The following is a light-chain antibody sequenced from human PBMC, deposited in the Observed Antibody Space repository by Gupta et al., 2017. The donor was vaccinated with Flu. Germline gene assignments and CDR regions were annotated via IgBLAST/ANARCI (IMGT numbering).Light chain of an antibody. Sequence: DIQMTQSPSALSASVGDRVTISCRASQSLNNWLAWYQQKPGKAPRLLIYKASSLKSGVPSRFSGSGSGTEFSLTISSLQPDDSANYYCQHYNCYPITFGGGTKVDIK. CDR3: QHYNCYPIT. CDR2: KAS. CDR1: QSLNNW. J-gene: IGKJ4*01. V-gene: IGKV1-5*03.